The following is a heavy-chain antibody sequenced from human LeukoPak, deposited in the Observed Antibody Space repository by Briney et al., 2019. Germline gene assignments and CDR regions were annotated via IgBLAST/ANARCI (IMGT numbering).Heavy chain of an antibody. CDR2: IYYSGST. V-gene: IGHV4-59*01. CDR1: GGSISSDF. D-gene: IGHD1-26*01. J-gene: IGHJ4*02. Sequence: PSETLSLTCTVSGGSISSDFWSWIRQPPGKGLEWIGYIYYSGSTNYNPSLKSRVTISVDTSKKHFFLKFTSVTAADTAVYYCAKEGSGTYYFDSWGQGTLVTVPS. CDR3: AKEGSGTYYFDS.